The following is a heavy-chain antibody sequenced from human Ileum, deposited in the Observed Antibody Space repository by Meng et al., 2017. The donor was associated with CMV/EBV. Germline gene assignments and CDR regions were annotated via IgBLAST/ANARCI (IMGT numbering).Heavy chain of an antibody. D-gene: IGHD6-13*01. CDR1: GDSVSSTTVT. V-gene: IGHV6-1*01. CDR3: VRLTGNSWLDY. CDR2: TYYRSKWFN. Sequence: QVQLHHSGPGLVKTSQTLLLTCAISGDSVSSTTVTWNWIRQSPSRGLEWLGRTYYRSKWFNDYALSVRGRITINPDISKNQLSLQLNSVTPEDTAVYYCVRLTGNSWLDYWGRGTLVTVSS. J-gene: IGHJ4*02.